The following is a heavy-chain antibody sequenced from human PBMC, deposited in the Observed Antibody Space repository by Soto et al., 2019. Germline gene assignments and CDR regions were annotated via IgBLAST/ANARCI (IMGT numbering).Heavy chain of an antibody. CDR2: IWYDGSNK. CDR3: ARSDYGGNSYYYYGMDV. V-gene: IGHV3-33*01. CDR1: GFTFSSYG. D-gene: IGHD4-17*01. J-gene: IGHJ6*02. Sequence: SGGSLRLSCAASGFTFSSYGMHWVRQAPGKGLEWVAVIWYDGSNKYYADSVKGRFTIPRDNSKNTLYLQMNSLRAEDTAVYYCARSDYGGNSYYYYGMDVWGQGTTVTVPS.